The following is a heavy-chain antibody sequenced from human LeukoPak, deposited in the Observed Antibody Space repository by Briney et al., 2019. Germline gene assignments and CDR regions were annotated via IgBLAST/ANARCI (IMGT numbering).Heavy chain of an antibody. CDR2: IYYSGST. V-gene: IGHV4-59*01. J-gene: IGHJ4*02. D-gene: IGHD1-26*01. CDR3: ARNSGSYYGVDY. CDR1: GGSISSYY. Sequence: KASQTLSLTCTVSGGSISSYYWSWIRQPPGKGLEWIGYIYYSGSTNYNPSLKSRVTISVDTSKNQFSLKLSSVTAADTAVYYCARNSGSYYGVDYWGQGTLVTVSS.